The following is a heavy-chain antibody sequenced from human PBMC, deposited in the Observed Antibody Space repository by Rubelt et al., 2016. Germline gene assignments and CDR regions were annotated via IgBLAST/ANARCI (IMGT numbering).Heavy chain of an antibody. V-gene: IGHV5-51*01. Sequence: EVQLVQSGAEVKKPGESLKISCKGSGYSFSNFWIGWVRQMPGKGLEWMGIIYPGDSDTRYSPSFRGHVTLSAEMLRRTVYVQWSSLKASDTAMYYCARHYGSSWFGYWGQGTLVTVSS. D-gene: IGHD6-19*01. CDR1: GYSFSNFW. CDR3: ARHYGSSWFGY. CDR2: IYPGDSDT. J-gene: IGHJ5*01.